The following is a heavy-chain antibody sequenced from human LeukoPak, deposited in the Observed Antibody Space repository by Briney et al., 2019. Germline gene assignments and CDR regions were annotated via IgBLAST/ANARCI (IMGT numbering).Heavy chain of an antibody. J-gene: IGHJ3*02. CDR2: INPNSGGT. D-gene: IGHD6-13*01. CDR1: GYTFTSYG. CDR3: ARESPGYSSSWFGRDAFDI. V-gene: IGHV1-2*02. Sequence: EASVKVSCKASGYTFTSYGISWVRQAPGQGLEWMGWINPNSGGTNYAQKFQGRVTMTRDTSISTAYMELSRLRSDDTAVYYCARESPGYSSSWFGRDAFDIWGQGTMVTVSS.